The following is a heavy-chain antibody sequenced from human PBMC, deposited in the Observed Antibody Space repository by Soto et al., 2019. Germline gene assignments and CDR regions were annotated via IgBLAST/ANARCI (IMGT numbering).Heavy chain of an antibody. CDR1: GGSISSSSYY. J-gene: IGHJ6*02. V-gene: IGHV4-39*01. CDR2: IYYSGST. Sequence: QLQLQESGPGLVKPSETLSLTCTVSGGSISSSSYYWGWIRQPPGKGLEWIGSIYYSGSTYYNPSLKSRVTISVDTSKNQFSLKLSSVTAADTAVYYCASGVYYDFWSGYYTDYYYGMDVWGQGTTVTVSS. D-gene: IGHD3-3*01. CDR3: ASGVYYDFWSGYYTDYYYGMDV.